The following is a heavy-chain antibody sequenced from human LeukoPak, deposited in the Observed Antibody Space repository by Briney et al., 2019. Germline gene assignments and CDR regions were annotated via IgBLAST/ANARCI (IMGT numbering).Heavy chain of an antibody. CDR1: GFTFSGYP. CDR3: ARESSGDDAFDI. CDR2: ISYDGSNK. D-gene: IGHD3-22*01. Sequence: GKSLRLSCAASGFTFSGYPIHWVRQAPGKGLEWVAVISYDGSNKYYADSVKGRFTISRDNSKNTLYLQMNSLRSEDTAVYYCARESSGDDAFDIWGQGTMVTVSS. V-gene: IGHV3-30-3*01. J-gene: IGHJ3*02.